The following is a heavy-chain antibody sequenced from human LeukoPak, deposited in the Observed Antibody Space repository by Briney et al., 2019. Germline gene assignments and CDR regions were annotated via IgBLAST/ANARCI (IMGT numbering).Heavy chain of an antibody. CDR2: ISYDGSNK. CDR3: ARDLPVPGIAVAGSGSSGDY. V-gene: IGHV3-30-3*01. D-gene: IGHD6-19*01. Sequence: GGSLRLSCAASGFTFSSYAMHWVRQAPGKGLEWVAVISYDGSNKYYADSVKGRFTISRDNSKNTLYLQMNSLRAEDTAVYYCARDLPVPGIAVAGSGSSGDYWGQGTLVTVSS. J-gene: IGHJ4*02. CDR1: GFTFSSYA.